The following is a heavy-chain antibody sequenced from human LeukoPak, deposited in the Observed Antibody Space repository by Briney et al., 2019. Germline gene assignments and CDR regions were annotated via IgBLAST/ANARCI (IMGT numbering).Heavy chain of an antibody. CDR2: IERDGSKK. Sequence: GGSLRLSCATSGFSFSRNWMHWVRQAPGRGLEWVANIERDGSKKTYVDSVKGRFTISRDNARNSLYLQMSSLRAEDTAVYYCATAPAAADSCWGQGTLVAVSS. CDR3: ATAPAAADSC. CDR1: GFSFSRNW. D-gene: IGHD6-13*01. J-gene: IGHJ4*02. V-gene: IGHV3-7*01.